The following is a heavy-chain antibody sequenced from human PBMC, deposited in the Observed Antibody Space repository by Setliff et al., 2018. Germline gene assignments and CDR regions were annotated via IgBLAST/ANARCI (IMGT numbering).Heavy chain of an antibody. J-gene: IGHJ4*02. CDR3: ARASTSSFFVYFDF. CDR1: RDSFTNYW. Sequence: GESLKISCKESRDSFTNYWIIWVRQVPGKGLEWMGMIFPADADTRYNPSFKGQVTMSLDRSITTAYLQWDSLKASDTAIYYCARASTSSFFVYFDFWGQGTQVTVSS. D-gene: IGHD2-2*01. CDR2: IFPADADT. V-gene: IGHV5-51*01.